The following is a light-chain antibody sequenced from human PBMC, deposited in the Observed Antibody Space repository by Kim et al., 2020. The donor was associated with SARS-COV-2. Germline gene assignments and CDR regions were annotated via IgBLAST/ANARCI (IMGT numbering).Light chain of an antibody. V-gene: IGKV4-1*01. CDR2: WAS. Sequence: RATINCKSSQTALYSSINKNYLAWYQQKPGQPPKLLIYWASSRESGVPDRFSGSGSGTDFTLTISSLQAEDVAVYYCQQYYSTPLTFGQGTKLEI. CDR3: QQYYSTPLT. J-gene: IGKJ2*01. CDR1: QTALYSSINKNY.